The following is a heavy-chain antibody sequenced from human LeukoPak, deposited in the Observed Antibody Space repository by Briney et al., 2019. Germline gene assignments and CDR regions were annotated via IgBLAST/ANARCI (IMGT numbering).Heavy chain of an antibody. CDR2: INTNTGNP. J-gene: IGHJ4*02. Sequence: ASVKVSCKASGYTFTSYAVNWVRQAPGQGLEWMGWINTNTGNPTYAQGFTGRFVFSLDTSVSTAYLQISSLKAEDTAVYYCAREGFHSSGWYRDFDYWGQGTLVTVSS. V-gene: IGHV7-4-1*02. CDR1: GYTFTSYA. D-gene: IGHD6-19*01. CDR3: AREGFHSSGWYRDFDY.